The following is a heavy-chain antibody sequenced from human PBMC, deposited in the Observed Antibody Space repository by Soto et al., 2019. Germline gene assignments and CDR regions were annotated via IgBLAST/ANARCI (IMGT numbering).Heavy chain of an antibody. CDR2: ISYDGSNK. J-gene: IGHJ4*02. CDR1: GFTFSSYA. V-gene: IGHV3-30-3*01. D-gene: IGHD6-6*01. CDR3: ARAPRSSGFDY. Sequence: GGSLRLSCAASGFTFSSYAVHWVRQAPGKGLEWVAVISYDGSNKYYADSVKGRFTISRDNSKNTLYLQMNSLRAEDTAVYYCARAPRSSGFDYWGQGXLVTVSS.